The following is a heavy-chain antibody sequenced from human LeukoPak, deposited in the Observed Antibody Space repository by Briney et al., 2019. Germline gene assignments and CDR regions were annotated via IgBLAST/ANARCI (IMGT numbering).Heavy chain of an antibody. J-gene: IGHJ4*02. CDR1: GFTFSSYA. CDR3: AKGGDDYYGSGSHYPFDY. V-gene: IGHV3-30*04. Sequence: GGSLRLSCAASGFTFSSYAMHWVRQAPGKGLEWVAVISYDGSNKYYADSVKGQFTISRDNSKNTLYLQMNSLRAEDTAVYYCAKGGDDYYGSGSHYPFDYWGQGTLVTVSS. CDR2: ISYDGSNK. D-gene: IGHD3-10*01.